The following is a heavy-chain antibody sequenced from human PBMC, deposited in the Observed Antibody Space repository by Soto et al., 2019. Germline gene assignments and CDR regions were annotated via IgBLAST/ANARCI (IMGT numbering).Heavy chain of an antibody. Sequence: ASVKVSCKASGYTFTGYYMHWVRQAPGQGLEWMGWINPNSGGTNYAQKFQSWVTMTRDTSISTAYMELSRLRSDDTAVYYCARDDIAAAGTDYYYGMDVWGQGTTVTVSS. V-gene: IGHV1-2*04. J-gene: IGHJ6*02. D-gene: IGHD6-13*01. CDR3: ARDDIAAAGTDYYYGMDV. CDR1: GYTFTGYY. CDR2: INPNSGGT.